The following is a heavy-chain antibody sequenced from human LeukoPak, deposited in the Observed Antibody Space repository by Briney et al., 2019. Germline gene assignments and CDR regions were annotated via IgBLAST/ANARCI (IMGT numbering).Heavy chain of an antibody. D-gene: IGHD1-1*01. CDR1: GGSISSGGYY. J-gene: IGHJ5*02. Sequence: SETLSLTCTVSGGSISSGGYYWSWIRQPPGKGLEWIGYIYHSGGTYYNPSLKSRVSMSVDKSKNQFSLKLSSVTAADTAVYYCARTGTDIWFDPWGQGTLVTVSS. CDR3: ARTGTDIWFDP. CDR2: IYHSGGT. V-gene: IGHV4-30-2*01.